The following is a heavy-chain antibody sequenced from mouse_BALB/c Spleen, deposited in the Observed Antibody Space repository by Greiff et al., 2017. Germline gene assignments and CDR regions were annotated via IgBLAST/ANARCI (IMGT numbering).Heavy chain of an antibody. V-gene: IGHV5-17*02. D-gene: IGHD3-1*01. CDR3: ARCRSGRGAWFAY. J-gene: IGHJ3*01. CDR2: ISSGSSTI. CDR1: GFTFSSFG. Sequence: EVKVVESGGGLVQPGGSRKLSCAASGFTFSSFGMHWVRQAPEKGLEWVAYISSGSSTIYYADTVKGRFTISRDNPKNTLFLQMTSLRSEDTAMYYCARCRSGRGAWFAYWGQGTLVTVSA.